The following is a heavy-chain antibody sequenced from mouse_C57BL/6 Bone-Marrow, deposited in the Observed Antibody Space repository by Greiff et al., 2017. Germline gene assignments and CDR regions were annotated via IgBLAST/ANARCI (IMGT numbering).Heavy chain of an antibody. J-gene: IGHJ2*01. CDR2: IYPSDSET. V-gene: IGHV1-61*01. D-gene: IGHD2-1*01. CDR3: ARGVTRYFDY. Sequence: QVQLQQPGAELVRPGSSVKLSCKASGYTFTSYWMDWVKQRPGQGLEWIGNIYPSDSETHYNQKFKDKATLTVDKSSSTAYMQLSSLTSEDSAVYYCARGVTRYFDYWGQGTTLTVSS. CDR1: GYTFTSYW.